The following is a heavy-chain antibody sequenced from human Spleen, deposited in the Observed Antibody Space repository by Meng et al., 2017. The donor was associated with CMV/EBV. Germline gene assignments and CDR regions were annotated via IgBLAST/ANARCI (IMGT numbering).Heavy chain of an antibody. J-gene: IGHJ4*02. Sequence: YTLTIYDIHWVRQATGQGLEWMGWMNPNSDNTDYAQKFQGRVTMTRKTSISTAYMELSSLRSEDTAVYYCARGTWDSSGYFVYFDNWGQGTLVTVSS. V-gene: IGHV1-8*01. CDR1: YTLTIYD. D-gene: IGHD3-22*01. CDR2: MNPNSDNT. CDR3: ARGTWDSSGYFVYFDN.